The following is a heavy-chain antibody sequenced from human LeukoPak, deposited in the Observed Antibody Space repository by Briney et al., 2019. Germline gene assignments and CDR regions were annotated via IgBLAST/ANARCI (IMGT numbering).Heavy chain of an antibody. Sequence: SETLSLTCTVSGGSISSGGYYWSWIRQPPGKGLEWIGYIYHSGSTYYNPSLKSRVTTSVDTSKNQFSLKVSSVTAADTAVYYCARVDTAMAHWGQGTLVTVSS. V-gene: IGHV4-30-2*01. CDR2: IYHSGST. CDR3: ARVDTAMAH. CDR1: GGSISSGGYY. J-gene: IGHJ4*02. D-gene: IGHD5-18*01.